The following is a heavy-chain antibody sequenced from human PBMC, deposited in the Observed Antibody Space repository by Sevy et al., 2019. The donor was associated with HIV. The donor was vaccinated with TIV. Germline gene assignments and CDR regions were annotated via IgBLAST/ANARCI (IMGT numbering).Heavy chain of an antibody. CDR3: AKLYDILTGHDLGFNY. D-gene: IGHD3-9*01. CDR2: ISSSGNTI. Sequence: GGSLRLSCAASGFTFSDYYMSWIRQAPGKGLEWILYISSSGNTIDYADSVKGRFTISRDNAKNSLYLQMNSLRAEDTAGYYCAKLYDILTGHDLGFNYWGQGTLVTVSS. V-gene: IGHV3-11*01. CDR1: GFTFSDYY. J-gene: IGHJ4*02.